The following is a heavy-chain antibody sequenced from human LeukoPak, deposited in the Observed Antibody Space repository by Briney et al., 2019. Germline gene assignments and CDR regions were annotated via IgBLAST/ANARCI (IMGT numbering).Heavy chain of an antibody. V-gene: IGHV4-31*03. CDR3: ARGRGDSSGYFDY. D-gene: IGHD3-22*01. J-gene: IGHJ4*02. CDR2: IYYSGST. Sequence: SQTLSLTCTVSGGSISSGGYYWSWIRQHPGKGLEWIGYIYYSGSTYYNPSLKSRVTISVDTSKNQFPLKLSSVTAADTAVYYCARGRGDSSGYFDYWGQGTLVTVSS. CDR1: GGSISSGGYY.